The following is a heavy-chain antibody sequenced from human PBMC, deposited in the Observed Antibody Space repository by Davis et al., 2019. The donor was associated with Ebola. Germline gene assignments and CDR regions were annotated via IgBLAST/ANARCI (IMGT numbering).Heavy chain of an antibody. J-gene: IGHJ6*02. V-gene: IGHV1-2*04. D-gene: IGHD6-13*01. CDR3: ARGRGIAAAGTVFYYYYGMDV. Sequence: ASVKVSCKASGYTFTGYYMHWVRQAPGQGLEWMGWMNPNSGGTNYAQKFQGWVTMTRDTSISTAYMELSRLRSDDTAVYYCARGRGIAAAGTVFYYYYGMDVWGQGTTVTVSS. CDR2: MNPNSGGT. CDR1: GYTFTGYY.